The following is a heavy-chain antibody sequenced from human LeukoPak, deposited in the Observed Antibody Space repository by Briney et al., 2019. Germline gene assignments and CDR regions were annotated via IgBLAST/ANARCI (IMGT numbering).Heavy chain of an antibody. CDR1: GFTFSNYW. J-gene: IGHJ6*02. CDR3: ATSYGSGSYYNYYYYGMDV. V-gene: IGHV3-7*01. CDR2: IKQDEIEK. D-gene: IGHD3-10*01. Sequence: GGSLRLSCAASGFTFSNYWMSWVRQAPGKGLEWVANIKQDEIEKYFVDSVKGRFTLSRDNAKNSLYLQMNSLRAEDTAVYYCATSYGSGSYYNYYYYGMDVWGQGTTVTVSS.